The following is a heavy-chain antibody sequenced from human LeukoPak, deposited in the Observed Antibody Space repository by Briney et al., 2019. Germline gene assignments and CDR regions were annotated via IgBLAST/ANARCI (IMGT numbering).Heavy chain of an antibody. CDR1: GGSISSGSYY. CDR2: IYTSGST. V-gene: IGHV4-61*02. D-gene: IGHD6-19*01. CDR3: ARTSGYSSGWYMDYFDY. Sequence: SQTLSLTCTVSGGSISSGSYYWSWIRQPAGKGLEWIGRIYTSGSTNYNPSLKRRVTVSVDTSKNQFSLKLSSVTAADTAVYYCARTSGYSSGWYMDYFDYWGQGTLVTVSS. J-gene: IGHJ4*02.